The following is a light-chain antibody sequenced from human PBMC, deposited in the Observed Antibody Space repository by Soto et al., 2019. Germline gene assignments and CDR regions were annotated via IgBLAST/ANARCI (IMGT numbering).Light chain of an antibody. J-gene: IGKJ4*01. CDR1: QSVRSY. Sequence: EIVRTQSPATRAVSPGGVATLSCRTIQSVRSYLAWYQQKPGKAPRLLIYDASNRAPGIPARFSGGGSGKEFTLNITRLEPEDFALYYCQQYNNWPPALNFGGGTQVDIK. CDR2: DAS. V-gene: IGKV3D-15*01. CDR3: QQYNNWPPALN.